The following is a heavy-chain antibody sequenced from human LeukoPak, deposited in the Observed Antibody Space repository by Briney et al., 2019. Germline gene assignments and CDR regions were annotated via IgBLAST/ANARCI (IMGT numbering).Heavy chain of an antibody. D-gene: IGHD5-18*01. Sequence: SETLSLTCTVSGGSISSYYWSWIRQPPGKGLEWIGYIYYSGSTNYNPSLKSRVTISVHTSKNQFSLKLSSVTAADTAVYYCAREAVDTAMIYDYWGQGTLVTVSS. CDR1: GGSISSYY. CDR3: AREAVDTAMIYDY. V-gene: IGHV4-59*01. J-gene: IGHJ4*02. CDR2: IYYSGST.